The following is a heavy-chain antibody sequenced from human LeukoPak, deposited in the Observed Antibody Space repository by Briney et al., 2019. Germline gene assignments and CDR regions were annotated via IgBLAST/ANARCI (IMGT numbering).Heavy chain of an antibody. V-gene: IGHV3-23*01. J-gene: IGHJ6*02. D-gene: IGHD5-18*01. CDR1: GFTSSSYA. CDR2: ISGSGGST. CDR3: AKDRQLWSHYYYYYGMDV. Sequence: GGSLRLSCAASGFTSSSYAMSWVRQAPGKGLEWVSAISGSGGSTYYADSVKGRFTISRDNSKNTPYLQMNSLRAEDTAVYYCAKDRQLWSHYYYYYGMDVWGQGTTVTVSS.